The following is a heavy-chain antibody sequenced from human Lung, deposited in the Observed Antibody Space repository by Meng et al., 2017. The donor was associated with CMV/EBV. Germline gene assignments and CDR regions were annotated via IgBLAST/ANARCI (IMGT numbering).Heavy chain of an antibody. CDR2: IRMDESDK. D-gene: IGHD3-10*01. CDR1: GFSFTEYG. J-gene: IGHJ4*02. CDR3: AKDDPGVAS. Sequence: GESLKISCAASGFSFTEYGMHWVRQTPDKGLEGVAFIRMDESDKFYGASVEGRFTISRDMSRKTLFLQMNSLRTDDTGVYYCAKDDPGVASWGQGTLVTVSS. V-gene: IGHV3-30*02.